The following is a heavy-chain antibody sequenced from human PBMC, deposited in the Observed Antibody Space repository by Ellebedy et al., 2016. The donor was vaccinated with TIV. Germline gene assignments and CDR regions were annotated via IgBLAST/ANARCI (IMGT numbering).Heavy chain of an antibody. D-gene: IGHD5-12*01. CDR2: IIPIFGTA. V-gene: IGHV1-69*13. CDR3: ARASNSGYDSYWYYYGMDV. J-gene: IGHJ6*02. Sequence: AASVKVSCKASGGTFSSYAISWVRQAPGQGLEWMGGIIPIFGTANYAQKFQGRVTITADESTSTAYMELSSLRSEDTAVYYCARASNSGYDSYWYYYGMDVWGQGTTVTVSS. CDR1: GGTFSSYA.